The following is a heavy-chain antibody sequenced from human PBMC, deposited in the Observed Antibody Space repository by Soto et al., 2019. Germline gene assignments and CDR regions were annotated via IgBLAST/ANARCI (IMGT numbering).Heavy chain of an antibody. D-gene: IGHD6-6*01. CDR2: ISYDGSNK. V-gene: IGHV3-30*03. J-gene: IGHJ4*02. CDR1: GFTFSSYG. CDR3: ASGVIAARLYYFDY. Sequence: PGGSLRLSCAASGFTFSSYGMHWVRQAPGKGLEWVAVISYDGSNKYYADSVKGRFTISRDNSKNTLYLQMNSLRAEDTAVYYCASGVIAARLYYFDYWGQGTLVTVSS.